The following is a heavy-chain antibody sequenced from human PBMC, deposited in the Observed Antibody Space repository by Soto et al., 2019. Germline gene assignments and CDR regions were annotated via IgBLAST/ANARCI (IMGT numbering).Heavy chain of an antibody. J-gene: IGHJ6*02. D-gene: IGHD3-10*01. V-gene: IGHV3-30-3*01. Sequence: PGGSLRLSCAASGFTFSSYAMHWVRQAPGKGLEWVAVISYDGSNKYYADSVKGRFTISRDNSKNTLYLQMNSLRAEDTAVYYCARGFSGSYNYYGMDVWGQGTTVTVSS. CDR3: ARGFSGSYNYYGMDV. CDR1: GFTFSSYA. CDR2: ISYDGSNK.